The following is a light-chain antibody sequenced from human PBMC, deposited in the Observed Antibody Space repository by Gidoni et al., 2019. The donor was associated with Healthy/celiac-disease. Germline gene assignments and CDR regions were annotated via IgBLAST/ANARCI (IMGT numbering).Light chain of an antibody. CDR2: AAP. V-gene: IGKV1-9*01. J-gene: IGKJ3*01. CDR1: QGISSY. Sequence: DIQLTQSPSFLSASVGDRVTITCRASQGISSYLAWYQQKPGKAPKLLIYAAPTLQSGVPSRFSGSGSGTEFTLTISSLQPEDFATYYCQQLNSYFFGPGTKVDIK. CDR3: QQLNSYF.